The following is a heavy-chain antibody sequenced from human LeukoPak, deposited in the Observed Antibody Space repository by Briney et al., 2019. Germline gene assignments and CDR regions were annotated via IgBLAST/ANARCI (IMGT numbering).Heavy chain of an antibody. CDR2: INHSGST. V-gene: IGHV4-34*01. Sequence: SETLSLTCAVYGGSFSGYYWSWIRQPPGKGLEWIGEINHSGSTNYNPSLKSRVTISVDTSKNQFSLKLSSVTAADTAVYYCARGRYCDILTGHAANWFDPWGQGTLVTVSS. J-gene: IGHJ5*02. CDR3: ARGRYCDILTGHAANWFDP. D-gene: IGHD3-9*01. CDR1: GGSFSGYY.